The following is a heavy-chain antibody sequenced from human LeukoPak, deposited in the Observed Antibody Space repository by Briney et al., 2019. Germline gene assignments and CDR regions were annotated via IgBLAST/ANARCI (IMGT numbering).Heavy chain of an antibody. CDR1: GFTFSSYG. CDR3: ARGRGIAVAGTDY. V-gene: IGHV3-33*01. D-gene: IGHD6-19*01. CDR2: IWDDGSNQ. Sequence: GGSLRLSCAASGFTFSSYGMHWVRQAPGKGLEWVAVIWDDGSNQDYADSVKGRFTIFRDNTKNTLYLQMNSLRAEDTAVYYCARGRGIAVAGTDYWGQGTLVTASS. J-gene: IGHJ4*02.